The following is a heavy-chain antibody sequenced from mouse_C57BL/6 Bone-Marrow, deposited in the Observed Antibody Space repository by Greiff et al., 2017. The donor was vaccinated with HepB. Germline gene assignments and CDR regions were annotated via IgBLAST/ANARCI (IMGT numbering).Heavy chain of an antibody. CDR1: GFTFSNYW. CDR2: IRLKSDNYAT. J-gene: IGHJ2*01. CDR3: TAITTVYYFDY. Sequence: EVKLEESGGGLVQPGGSMKLSCVASGFTFSNYWMNWVRQSPEKGLEWVAQIRLKSDNYATHYAESVKGRFTISRDDSKSSVYLQMNNLRAEDTGIYYCTAITTVYYFDYWGQGTTLTVSS. D-gene: IGHD1-1*01. V-gene: IGHV6-3*01.